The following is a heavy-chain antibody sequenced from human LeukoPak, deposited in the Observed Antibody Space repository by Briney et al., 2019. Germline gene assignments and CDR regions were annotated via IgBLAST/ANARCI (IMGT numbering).Heavy chain of an antibody. J-gene: IGHJ3*02. CDR3: AEPQLRFVYRGAFDI. V-gene: IGHV3-23*01. Sequence: GGSLRLSCAASGFTFSSYAMSWVRQAPGKGLEWVSAISGSGGSTYYADSVKGRFTISRDNSKNTLYLQMNSLRAEDTAVYYCAEPQLRFVYRGAFDIWGQGTMVTVSS. CDR2: ISGSGGST. CDR1: GFTFSSYA. D-gene: IGHD3-10*01.